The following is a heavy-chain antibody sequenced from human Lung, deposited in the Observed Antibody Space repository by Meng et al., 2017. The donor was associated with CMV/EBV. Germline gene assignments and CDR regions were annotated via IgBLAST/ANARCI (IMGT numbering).Heavy chain of an antibody. Sequence: SVXVSXKASGGTFSSYAISWVRQAPGQGLEWMGGIIPIFGTANYAQKFQGRVTITTDESTSTAYMELSSLRSEDTAVYYCARGSEESGYYYYYVMDVWGQGXTVTVSS. CDR3: ARGSEESGYYYYYVMDV. CDR1: GGTFSSYA. J-gene: IGHJ6*02. D-gene: IGHD3-3*01. CDR2: IIPIFGTA. V-gene: IGHV1-69*05.